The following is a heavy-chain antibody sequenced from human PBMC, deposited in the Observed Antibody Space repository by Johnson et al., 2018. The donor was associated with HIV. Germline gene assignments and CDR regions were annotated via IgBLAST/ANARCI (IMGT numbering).Heavy chain of an antibody. Sequence: VQLVESGGGVVQPGKSLRLSCAASGFIFSSYAMHWVRQAPGKGLEWVAVILYDGSNKYYADSVKGRFTISRDNSKNTLYLQMNSLRAEDTAVYYCAREMATIRGYAFDIWGQGTMVTVSS. V-gene: IGHV3-30-3*01. J-gene: IGHJ3*02. D-gene: IGHD5-24*01. CDR3: AREMATIRGYAFDI. CDR1: GFIFSSYA. CDR2: ILYDGSNK.